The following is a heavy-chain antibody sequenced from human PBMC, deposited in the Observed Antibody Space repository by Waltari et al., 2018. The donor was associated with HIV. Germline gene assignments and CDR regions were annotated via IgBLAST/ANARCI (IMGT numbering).Heavy chain of an antibody. CDR3: VTSAYGANSWIDY. V-gene: IGHV5-51*01. CDR1: GYSFTTNW. D-gene: IGHD3-10*01. CDR2: IYPDDSES. J-gene: IGHJ4*02. Sequence: DVQLVQSGAEIKKPGESLKISCTGSGYSFTTNWIGWVRQMPGKGLDWMAIIYPDDSESSLHPSVRGQVAISVDRSISTAHLTWRRLKTSDTGIYYCVTSAYGANSWIDYWGQGTPGTVSS.